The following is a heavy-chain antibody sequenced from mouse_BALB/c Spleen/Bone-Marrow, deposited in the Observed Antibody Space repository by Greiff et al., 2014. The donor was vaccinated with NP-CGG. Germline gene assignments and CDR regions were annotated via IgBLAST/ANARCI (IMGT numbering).Heavy chain of an antibody. J-gene: IGHJ4*01. CDR2: IIPNSGYS. Sequence: QFQLQQSGAELARPGASVKMSCQASGYTFTRYTMHWEKKRPGQGLEWIGYIIPNSGYSNYNQKFKDKATLTADKSSSTAYMQLSSLTSEDSAVYYCTIRYYAMDYWGQGTSVTVSS. V-gene: IGHV1-4*01. CDR1: GYTFTRYT. D-gene: IGHD1-1*01. CDR3: TIRYYAMDY.